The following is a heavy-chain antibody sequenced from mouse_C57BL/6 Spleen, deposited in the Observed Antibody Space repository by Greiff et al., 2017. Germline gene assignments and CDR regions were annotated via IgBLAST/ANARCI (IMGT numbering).Heavy chain of an antibody. CDR1: GYTFTDYY. V-gene: IGHV1-19*01. J-gene: IGHJ3*01. CDR2: INPYHGGT. Sequence: EVQLQQSGPVLVKPGASVKMSCKASGYTFTDYYMNWVKQSHGKSLEWIGVINPYHGGTSYNQKFKGKATLTVDKSSSTAYMELNSLTSEDSAVYYCARSDGYDGDGAWFAYWGQGTLVTVSA. CDR3: ARSDGYDGDGAWFAY. D-gene: IGHD2-2*01.